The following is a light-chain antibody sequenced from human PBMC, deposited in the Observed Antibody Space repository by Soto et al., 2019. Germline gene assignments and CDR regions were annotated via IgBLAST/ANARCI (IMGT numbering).Light chain of an antibody. J-gene: IGKJ1*01. Sequence: DIQMTQSPSTLSASIGESVTISCRASQSISRWLAWYQQKPGRAPNLLIYHASNMRGGVPSRFRGGGSGTEFTLTISSLQPDDIANYYCQQYDSSSCTFGQGTKVEIK. CDR1: QSISRW. CDR2: HAS. V-gene: IGKV1-5*01. CDR3: QQYDSSSCT.